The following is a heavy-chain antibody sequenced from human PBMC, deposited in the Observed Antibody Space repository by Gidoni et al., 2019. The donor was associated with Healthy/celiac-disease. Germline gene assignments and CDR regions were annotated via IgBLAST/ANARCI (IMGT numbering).Heavy chain of an antibody. CDR1: GFTFSSYG. D-gene: IGHD6-13*01. J-gene: IGHJ6*02. Sequence: QVQLVESGGGVVQPGRSLRLSCAAAGFTFSSYGMHWFRQAPGKGLEWVAFIWYDGSNKYYADSVKGRFTISRDNSKNTLYLQMNSLRSEDTAVYYCARDSWVGGQQLVLGYYYGMDVWGQGTTVTVSS. CDR3: ARDSWVGGQQLVLGYYYGMDV. V-gene: IGHV3-33*01. CDR2: IWYDGSNK.